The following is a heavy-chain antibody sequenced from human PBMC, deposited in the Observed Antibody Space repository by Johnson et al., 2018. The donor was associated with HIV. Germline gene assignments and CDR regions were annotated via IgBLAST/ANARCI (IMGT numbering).Heavy chain of an antibody. V-gene: IGHV3-20*03. D-gene: IGHD6-19*01. CDR3: ARDNGAVAGPEGAFDI. Sequence: EVPLVESGGGVVRPGGSLRLSSAASGFTFDDYGVSWVRQAPGKGLEWVSGINWNGGSTYYEDSVKGRFTVSRDNSKNTLYLQMNSLRAEDTAVYYCARDNGAVAGPEGAFDIWGQGTLVTVSS. CDR1: GFTFDDYG. J-gene: IGHJ3*02. CDR2: INWNGGST.